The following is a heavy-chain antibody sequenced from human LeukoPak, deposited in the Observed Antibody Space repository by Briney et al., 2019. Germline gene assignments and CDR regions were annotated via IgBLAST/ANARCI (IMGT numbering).Heavy chain of an antibody. CDR1: GFTVSTNY. CDR2: IYSGGST. V-gene: IGHV3-53*01. J-gene: IGHJ4*02. Sequence: SGGSLRLSCAASGFTVSTNYMSWVRQAPGKGLDWVSVIYSGGSTYYADSVKGRFTISRDSSNLYLQMNSLTAEDTAVYYCARGGSGAHLHYWGQGTLVTVSS. D-gene: IGHD3-3*02. CDR3: ARGGSGAHLHY.